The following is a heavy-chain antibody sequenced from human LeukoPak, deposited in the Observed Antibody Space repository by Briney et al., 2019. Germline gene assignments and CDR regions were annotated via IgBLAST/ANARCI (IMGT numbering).Heavy chain of an antibody. Sequence: GGSLRLSCTASGFTFSSYAMNWVRQAPGKGLKWVSAISGSGGSTYYADSVKGRFTISRDNSKNTLYLQMNSLRAEDTAVYYCALASMVQGVTFDYWGQGILVTVSS. J-gene: IGHJ4*02. CDR3: ALASMVQGVTFDY. V-gene: IGHV3-23*01. CDR2: ISGSGGST. D-gene: IGHD3-10*01. CDR1: GFTFSSYA.